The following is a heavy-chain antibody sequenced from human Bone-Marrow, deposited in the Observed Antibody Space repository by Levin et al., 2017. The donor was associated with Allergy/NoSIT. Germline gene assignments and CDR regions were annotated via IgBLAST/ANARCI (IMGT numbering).Heavy chain of an antibody. V-gene: IGHV5-51*01. CDR3: ARRLGTGKAFDI. D-gene: IGHD1-1*01. CDR2: IYPGDSET. J-gene: IGHJ3*02. Sequence: GGSLRLSCKGSGYSFSSYWMAWVRQMPGKGLEWMGIIYPGDSETKYSPSFQGQVTISADKSISTAYLQWSSLKASDTAMYYCARRLGTGKAFDIWGQGTMVTVSS. CDR1: GYSFSSYW.